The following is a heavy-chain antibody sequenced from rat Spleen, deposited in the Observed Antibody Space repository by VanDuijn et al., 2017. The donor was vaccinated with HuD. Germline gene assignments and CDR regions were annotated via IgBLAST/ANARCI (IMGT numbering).Heavy chain of an antibody. CDR3: ARNDGSYYYYFDY. J-gene: IGHJ2*01. CDR1: GFTFSNYY. D-gene: IGHD1-12*02. Sequence: EVQLVESGGGLVQPGRSMKLSCAASGFTFSNYYMAWVRQAPTKGLEWVASISPSGGSTYYRDSVKGRFTVSRDNAKSTLYLQMDSLRSEDTATYYCARNDGSYYYYFDYWGQGVMVTVSS. V-gene: IGHV5-25*01. CDR2: ISPSGGST.